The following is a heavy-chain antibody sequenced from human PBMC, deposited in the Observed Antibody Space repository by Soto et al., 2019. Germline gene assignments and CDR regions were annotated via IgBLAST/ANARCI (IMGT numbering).Heavy chain of an antibody. J-gene: IGHJ5*02. CDR3: ARGGDRMTLQS. CDR2: LNPSDGTT. V-gene: IGHV1-46*01. D-gene: IGHD3-10*01. CDR1: GSSFTHYH. Sequence: ASVQFSCMPSGSSFTHYHIHSVPQAPGQGLVWMGILNPSDGTTTYAQKFRGRVTVTRDTSASTVYMELTSLTSEDTAVYSCARGGDRMTLQSWGQGTLVNVSA.